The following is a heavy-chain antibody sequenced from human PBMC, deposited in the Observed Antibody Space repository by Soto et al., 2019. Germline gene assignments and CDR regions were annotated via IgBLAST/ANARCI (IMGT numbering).Heavy chain of an antibody. CDR2: ISTNGYTA. Sequence: EVQLLESGGGLLQPGGSLRLSCAASGFTFSNYGMNWVRQAPGKGIEWVSGISTNGYTANYADSVKGRFTISRDNSKNALYKQMNGQRPEDTAVYYCAKDLSRWPHYAFDSWGQGTLVTVSS. J-gene: IGHJ5*01. V-gene: IGHV3-23*01. D-gene: IGHD4-17*01. CDR1: GFTFSNYG. CDR3: AKDLSRWPHYAFDS.